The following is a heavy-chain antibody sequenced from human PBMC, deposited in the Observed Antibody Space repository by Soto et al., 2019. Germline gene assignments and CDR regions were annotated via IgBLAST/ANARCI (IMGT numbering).Heavy chain of an antibody. Sequence: GGSLRLSCAASGFTFSSYAMAWVRQAPGKGLEWVSGITDSGDSTYFADSVKGRFTIPRDNSMNMVYLQMNSLRAEDTAVYYCAREYTAWLLAYGLDVWGQGTTVTVSS. CDR3: AREYTAWLLAYGLDV. J-gene: IGHJ6*02. D-gene: IGHD2-2*02. V-gene: IGHV3-23*01. CDR2: ITDSGDST. CDR1: GFTFSSYA.